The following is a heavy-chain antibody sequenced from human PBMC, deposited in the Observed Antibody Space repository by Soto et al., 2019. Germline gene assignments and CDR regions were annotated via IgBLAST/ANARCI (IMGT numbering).Heavy chain of an antibody. CDR1: GYTFTSYY. D-gene: IGHD2-2*02. Sequence: GASVKVSCKASGYTFTSYYMHWVRQAPGQGLEWMGIINPSGGSTSYAQKFQGRVTMTRDTSTSTVYMELSSLRSEDTAVYYCARDRDGYCISTSCYTPYPEGRYYYGMYVWGQGTTGTVSS. V-gene: IGHV1-46*01. CDR3: ARDRDGYCISTSCYTPYPEGRYYYGMYV. CDR2: INPSGGST. J-gene: IGHJ6*02.